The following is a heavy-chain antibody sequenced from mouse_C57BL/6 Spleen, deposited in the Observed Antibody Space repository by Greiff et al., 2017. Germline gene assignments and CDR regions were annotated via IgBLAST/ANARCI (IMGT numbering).Heavy chain of an antibody. J-gene: IGHJ4*01. V-gene: IGHV1-5*01. CDR1: GYTFTSYW. D-gene: IGHD3-2*02. Sequence: EVQLQQSGTVLARPGASVKMSCKTSGYTFTSYWMHWVKQRPGPGLEWLGAIYPGNSDPSYTQKFKGKAKLTAVTSASTAYMELSSLTNEDSAVYYCTRTAQALYAMDYWGQGTSVTVSS. CDR3: TRTAQALYAMDY. CDR2: IYPGNSDP.